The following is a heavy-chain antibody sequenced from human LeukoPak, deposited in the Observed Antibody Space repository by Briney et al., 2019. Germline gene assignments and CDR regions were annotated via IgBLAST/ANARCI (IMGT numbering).Heavy chain of an antibody. Sequence: GASVKVSCKASGYTFTGYYMHWVRQAPGQGLEWMGWINPNSGGTNYAQKFQGRVTISADESTSTAYMELSSLRFEDTAVYYCARDLTMVRGARYRPYNWFDAWGQGTLVTVSP. CDR2: INPNSGGT. J-gene: IGHJ5*02. V-gene: IGHV1-2*02. D-gene: IGHD3-10*01. CDR1: GYTFTGYY. CDR3: ARDLTMVRGARYRPYNWFDA.